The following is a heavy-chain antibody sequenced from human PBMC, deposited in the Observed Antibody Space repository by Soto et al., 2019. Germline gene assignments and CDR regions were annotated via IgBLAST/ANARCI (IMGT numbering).Heavy chain of an antibody. D-gene: IGHD3-9*01. Sequence: SETLSLTCAVYGGSFSGYYWSWIRQPPGKGLEWIGEINHSGSTNYNPSLKSRVTISVDTSKNQFSLKLSSVTAADTAVYYCETEPDTYYYGLDVWGQGTTVTVSS. V-gene: IGHV4-34*01. CDR1: GGSFSGYY. CDR3: ETEPDTYYYGLDV. CDR2: INHSGST. J-gene: IGHJ6*02.